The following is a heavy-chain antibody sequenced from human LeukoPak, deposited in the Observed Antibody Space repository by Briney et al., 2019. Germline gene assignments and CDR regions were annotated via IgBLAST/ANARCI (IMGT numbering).Heavy chain of an antibody. J-gene: IGHJ4*02. CDR2: INHSGST. CDR1: GGSFSGYY. V-gene: IGHV4-34*01. CDR3: ASRYSSDWRTIDY. Sequence: SETLSLTCAVYGGSFSGYYWSWIRQPPGKGLEWIGEINHSGSTNYNPSLKSRVTISVDTSKNQFSLKLSSVTAADTAVYYCASRYSSDWRTIDYWGQGTLVTVSS. D-gene: IGHD6-19*01.